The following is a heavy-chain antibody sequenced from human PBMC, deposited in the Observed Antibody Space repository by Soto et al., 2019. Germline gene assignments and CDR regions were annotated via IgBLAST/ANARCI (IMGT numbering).Heavy chain of an antibody. CDR2: IYYSGST. D-gene: IGHD3-10*01. Sequence: KTSETLSLTCTVSGGSISSGGYYWSWIRQHPGKGLEWIGYIYYSGSTYYNPSLKSRVTISVDTSKNQFSLKLSSVTAADTAVYYCASVLLWFGEFPNYFDYWGQRTPVTVSS. CDR3: ASVLLWFGEFPNYFDY. CDR1: GGSISSGGYY. V-gene: IGHV4-31*03. J-gene: IGHJ4*02.